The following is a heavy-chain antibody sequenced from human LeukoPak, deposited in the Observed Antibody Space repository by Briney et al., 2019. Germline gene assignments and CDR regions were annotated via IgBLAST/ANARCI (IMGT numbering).Heavy chain of an antibody. J-gene: IGHJ6*03. CDR2: INPNSGGT. Sequence: ASVKVSCKASGYTFSNYYLHWVRQAPGQGLEGMGWINPNSGGTNYAQKFQGRVTMTRDTSISTAYMELSRLRSDDTAVYYCARGGFGSYSSYYYYYMDVWGKGTTVTISS. D-gene: IGHD1-26*01. CDR3: ARGGFGSYSSYYYYYMDV. CDR1: GYTFSNYY. V-gene: IGHV1-2*02.